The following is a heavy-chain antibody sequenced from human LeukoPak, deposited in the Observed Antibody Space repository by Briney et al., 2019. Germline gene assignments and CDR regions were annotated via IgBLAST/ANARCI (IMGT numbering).Heavy chain of an antibody. CDR3: ARDPNSSSRYAHPFDY. D-gene: IGHD6-13*01. J-gene: IGHJ4*02. V-gene: IGHV3-30-3*01. CDR2: ISYDGSNK. CDR1: GFPFSSYA. Sequence: GGSLRLSCAASGFPFSSYAMHWVRQAPGKGLEWVAVISYDGSNKYYADSVKGRFTISRDNSKNALYLQMNSLRAEDTAVYYCARDPNSSSRYAHPFDYWGQGTLVTASS.